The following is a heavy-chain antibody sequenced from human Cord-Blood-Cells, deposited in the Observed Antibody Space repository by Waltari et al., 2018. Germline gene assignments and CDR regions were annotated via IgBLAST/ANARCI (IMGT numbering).Heavy chain of an antibody. CDR3: ARILGPLETQYYFDY. V-gene: IGHV1-2*02. CDR1: GYTFTGYY. Sequence: QVQLVQSGAEVKKPGASVKVSCKASGYTFTGYYMHWVRQAPGQGLEWMGWINPNSGGTNYAQKFQGRVTMTRDTSISTAYMELSRLRSDDTAVYYCARILGPLETQYYFDYWGQGTLVTVSS. D-gene: IGHD1-1*01. CDR2: INPNSGGT. J-gene: IGHJ4*02.